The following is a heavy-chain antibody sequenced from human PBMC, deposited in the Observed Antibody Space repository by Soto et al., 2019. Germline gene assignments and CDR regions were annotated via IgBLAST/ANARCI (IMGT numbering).Heavy chain of an antibody. J-gene: IGHJ4*02. CDR3: ARGDFKPGGVAADTDY. V-gene: IGHV1-69*13. Sequence: SVKVSCKASGGTFSSYAISWVRQAPGQGLEWMGGIIPIFGTANYAQKFQGRVTITADESTSTAYMELSSLRSEDTAVYYCARGDFKPGGVAADTDYWGQGTPVTVSS. CDR1: GGTFSSYA. D-gene: IGHD6-13*01. CDR2: IIPIFGTA.